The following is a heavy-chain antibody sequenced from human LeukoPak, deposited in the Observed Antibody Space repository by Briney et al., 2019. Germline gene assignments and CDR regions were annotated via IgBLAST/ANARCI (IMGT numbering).Heavy chain of an antibody. CDR1: GFTFSSYA. D-gene: IGHD2-2*02. J-gene: IGHJ1*01. CDR2: ISGSGGST. Sequence: PGGSLRLSCAASGFTFSSYAMSWVRQAPGKGLEWVSAISGSGGSTYYADSVKGRFTISRDNSKNTLYLQMNSLRAEDTAVYYCAWGTFRYCSSTSCYTRVVAEYFQHWGQGTLVTVSS. V-gene: IGHV3-23*01. CDR3: AWGTFRYCSSTSCYTRVVAEYFQH.